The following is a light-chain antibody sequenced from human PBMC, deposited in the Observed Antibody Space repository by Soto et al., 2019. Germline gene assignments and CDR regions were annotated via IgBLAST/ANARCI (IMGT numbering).Light chain of an antibody. CDR2: DVT. CDR1: SSDVGGYDY. J-gene: IGLJ2*01. V-gene: IGLV2-14*03. CDR3: SSYTSRYTLI. Sequence: QSALTQFASVSGSPGQSITISCTGTSSDVGGYDYVSWYQQHPGKAPKLMIYDVTNRPSGVSNRFSGSKSGNTASLTISGLQAEDEADYYCSSYTSRYTLIFGGGTKVTVL.